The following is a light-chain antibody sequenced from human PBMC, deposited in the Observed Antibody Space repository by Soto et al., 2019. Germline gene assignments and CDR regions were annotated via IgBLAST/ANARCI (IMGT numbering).Light chain of an antibody. CDR2: DAS. CDR3: QAYDNLPLT. J-gene: IGKJ3*01. V-gene: IGKV1-33*01. Sequence: DIQMTQSPSSLSAPVGDRVTITCQASQDISNYLNWYQQKPGKAPKPLKYDASNLEKGVPSRFSRRASGTDFPLTIKAVQPEAIAPYYGQAYDNLPLTFGPGAKVDIK. CDR1: QDISNY.